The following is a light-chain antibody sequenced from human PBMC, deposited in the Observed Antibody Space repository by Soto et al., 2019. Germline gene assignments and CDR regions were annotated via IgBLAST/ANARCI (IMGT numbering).Light chain of an antibody. V-gene: IGKV4-1*01. J-gene: IGKJ2*01. CDR3: QQYYSMYT. Sequence: DIVMTQSPDSLAVSLGERATINCKSSQSVLYSSNNKNYLAWYQQKPGQPPRLLIYWASTRESGVPDRFSGSGSGTAFTLTVSSLQAEDVAVYYCQQYYSMYTFGQGAKVEIK. CDR2: WAS. CDR1: QSVLYSSNNKNY.